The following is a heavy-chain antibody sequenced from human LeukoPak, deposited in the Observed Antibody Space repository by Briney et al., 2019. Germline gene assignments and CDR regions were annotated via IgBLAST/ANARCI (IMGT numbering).Heavy chain of an antibody. V-gene: IGHV3-74*01. J-gene: IGHJ4*02. CDR1: GFTFSRYW. CDR2: INSDGTST. CDR3: ASPHSGYG. Sequence: PGGSLRLSCAGSGFTFSRYWMNWVRQAPGKGLVGVSHINSDGTSTTYADSVKGRFTISRDNAKNTLYLQMNSLRAEDTAVYYCASPHSGYGWGQGTLVTVSS. D-gene: IGHD5-12*01.